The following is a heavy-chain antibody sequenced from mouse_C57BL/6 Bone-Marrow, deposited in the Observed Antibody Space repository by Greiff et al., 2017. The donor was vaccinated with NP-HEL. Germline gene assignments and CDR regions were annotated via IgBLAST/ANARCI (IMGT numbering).Heavy chain of an antibody. CDR2: ISGGGGNT. J-gene: IGHJ3*01. CDR1: GFTFSSYT. V-gene: IGHV5-9*01. Sequence: EVKLVESGGGLVKPGGSLKLSCAASGFTFSSYTMSWVRQTPEKRLEWVATISGGGGNTYYPDSVKGRFTISRDNAKNTLYLQMSSLRSEDTALYYCARHDGYDGGSAYWGQGTLVTVSA. CDR3: ARHDGYDGGSAY. D-gene: IGHD2-2*01.